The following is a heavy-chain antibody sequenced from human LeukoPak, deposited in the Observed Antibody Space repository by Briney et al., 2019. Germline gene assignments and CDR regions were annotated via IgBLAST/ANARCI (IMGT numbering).Heavy chain of an antibody. CDR3: ARAWGSFPVIFFDY. D-gene: IGHD6-6*01. V-gene: IGHV4-31*03. Sequence: SETLSLTCTVSGGSISSSGYYWTWIRQHPGKGLEWIGHIFYSENTHYNPSLKSRSTISVDTSKNQFSLNLSSVTAADTAVYYCARAWGSFPVIFFDYWGQGILVTVSS. CDR1: GGSISSSGYY. J-gene: IGHJ4*02. CDR2: IFYSENT.